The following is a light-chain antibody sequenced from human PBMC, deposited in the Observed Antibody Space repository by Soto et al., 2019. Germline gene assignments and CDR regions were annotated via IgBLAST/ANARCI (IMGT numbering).Light chain of an antibody. CDR2: AVT. CDR1: ATDVGAYNY. J-gene: IGLJ1*01. CDR3: QSYDSSLSGFYV. Sequence: QSALTQPASVSGSPGQSITISCTGTATDVGAYNYVSWYQQHPGRAPKLIIYAVTDRPSGVADRFSGSKSGDTASLTISGLQAEDEAHYYCQSYDSSLSGFYVFGTGTKVTVL. V-gene: IGLV2-14*01.